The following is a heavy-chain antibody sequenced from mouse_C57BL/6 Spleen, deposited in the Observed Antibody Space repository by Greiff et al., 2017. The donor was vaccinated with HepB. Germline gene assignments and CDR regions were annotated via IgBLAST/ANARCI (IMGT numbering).Heavy chain of an antibody. CDR2: IDPETGGT. V-gene: IGHV1-15*01. D-gene: IGHD1-1*01. J-gene: IGHJ2*01. Sequence: VKLQQSGAELVRPGASVTLSCKASGYTFTDYEMHWVKQTPVHGLEWIGAIDPETGGTAYNQKFKGKAILTADKSSSTAYMELRSLTSEDSAVYYCTRRGTTVVAEGYFDYWGQGTTLTVSS. CDR1: GYTFTDYE. CDR3: TRRGTTVVAEGYFDY.